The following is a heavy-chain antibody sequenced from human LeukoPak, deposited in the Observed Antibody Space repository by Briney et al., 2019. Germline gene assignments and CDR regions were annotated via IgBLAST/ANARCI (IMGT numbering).Heavy chain of an antibody. V-gene: IGHV3-9*01. CDR1: GFTFDDYA. Sequence: PGGSLRLSCAASGFTFDDYAMHWVRQAPGKGLEWVSGISWNSGSIGYADSVKGRFTISRDNAKNSLYLQMNSLRAEDTALYYCAKASCSGGSCYFDYWGQGTLVTASS. CDR3: AKASCSGGSCYFDY. CDR2: ISWNSGSI. J-gene: IGHJ4*02. D-gene: IGHD2-15*01.